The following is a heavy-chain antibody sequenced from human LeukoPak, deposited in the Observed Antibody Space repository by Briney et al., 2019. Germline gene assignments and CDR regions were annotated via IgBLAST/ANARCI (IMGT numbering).Heavy chain of an antibody. J-gene: IGHJ6*03. V-gene: IGHV4-4*07. CDR1: GGSISSYY. CDR2: IYTSGST. CDR3: ARGGIAVAGPTICYYYYYMDV. D-gene: IGHD6-19*01. Sequence: SETLSLTCTVSGGSISSYYWSWIRQPAGKGLEWIGRIYTSGSTNYNPSLKSRVTISVDKSKNQFSLKLSSVTAADTAVYYCARGGIAVAGPTICYYYYYMDVWGKGTTVTVSS.